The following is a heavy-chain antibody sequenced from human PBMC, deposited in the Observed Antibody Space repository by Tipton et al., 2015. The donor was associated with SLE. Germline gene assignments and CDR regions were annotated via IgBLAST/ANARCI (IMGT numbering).Heavy chain of an antibody. J-gene: IGHJ3*02. D-gene: IGHD2-2*01. V-gene: IGHV4-38-2*02. Sequence: TLSLTCTVSGYSISSGYYWGWIRQPPGKGLEWIGSIYHSGSTYYNPSLKSRVTISVDTSKNQFSLKLSSVTAADTAVYYCARGPGYQPLPYYDAFDIWGQGTMVTVSS. CDR2: IYHSGST. CDR3: ARGPGYQPLPYYDAFDI. CDR1: GYSISSGYY.